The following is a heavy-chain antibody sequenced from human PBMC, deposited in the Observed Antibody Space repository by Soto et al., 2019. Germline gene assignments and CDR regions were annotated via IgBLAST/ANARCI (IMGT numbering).Heavy chain of an antibody. J-gene: IGHJ5*01. Sequence: GWSLRLSCAASGFTFSDYYMNWIRKAPGKGLEWVSYISSSSSYTNYADSVKGRFTISRDNAKNSLYLQMNSMRAEDTAVYYCARDHYGPGWFDSLGQGTLVTVSS. CDR1: GFTFSDYY. CDR3: ARDHYGPGWFDS. D-gene: IGHD3-10*01. CDR2: ISSSSSYT. V-gene: IGHV3-11*05.